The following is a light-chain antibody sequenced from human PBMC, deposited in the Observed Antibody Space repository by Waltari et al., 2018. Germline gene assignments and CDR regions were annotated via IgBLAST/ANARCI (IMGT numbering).Light chain of an antibody. Sequence: QSVLTQPPSVSGAPGQRVTISCTGSNSNIGAGSDVHWYQQLPGTAPKLLIYANNHRPSGVPDRFSGSKSGTSASLAITGLQPEDEADYYCQSYDDSLSEVFGGGTKLTVL. CDR1: NSNIGAGSD. J-gene: IGLJ3*02. CDR2: ANN. CDR3: QSYDDSLSEV. V-gene: IGLV1-40*01.